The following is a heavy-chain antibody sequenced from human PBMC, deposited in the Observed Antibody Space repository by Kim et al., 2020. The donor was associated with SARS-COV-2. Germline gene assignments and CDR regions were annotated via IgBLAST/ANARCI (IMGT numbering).Heavy chain of an antibody. CDR3: ARKVGAPPDHYYYYMDV. V-gene: IGHV4-39*01. D-gene: IGHD1-26*01. J-gene: IGHJ6*03. CDR1: GGSIRSGDYY. Sequence: SETLSLTCTVSGGSIRSGDYYWVWIRQPPGEELEWIGTIYNSGSTHYNPSLSSRVTISVDTSENQFSLRLTSVTAADTAVYYCARKVGAPPDHYYYYMDVWGKGTTVTVSS. CDR2: IYNSGST.